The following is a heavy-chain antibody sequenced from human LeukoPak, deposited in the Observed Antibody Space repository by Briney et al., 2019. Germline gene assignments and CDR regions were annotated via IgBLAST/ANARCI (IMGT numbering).Heavy chain of an antibody. D-gene: IGHD4-23*01. V-gene: IGHV3-66*02. Sequence: GGSLRLSCAASGFNVSSNYMSWVRQAPGKGLEWVSVIYSGGSTYYADSVKGRFTISRDNSKNTLYLQMNSLRAEDTAVYYCARGIATVGFDYWGQGTLVTVSS. J-gene: IGHJ4*02. CDR2: IYSGGST. CDR1: GFNVSSNY. CDR3: ARGIATVGFDY.